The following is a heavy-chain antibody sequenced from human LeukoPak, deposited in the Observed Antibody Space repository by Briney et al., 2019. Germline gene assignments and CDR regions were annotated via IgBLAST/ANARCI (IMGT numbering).Heavy chain of an antibody. D-gene: IGHD6-6*01. CDR3: ARDRAFIEARPAGLDY. J-gene: IGHJ4*02. CDR1: GYTFTSYY. V-gene: IGHV1-46*01. CDR2: INPSGGST. Sequence: ASVKVSCKASGYTFTSYYMHWVRQAPGQGLEWMGIINPSGGSTSYAQKFQGRVTMTRDTSTSTVYMELSSLRSEDTAVYYCARDRAFIEARPAGLDYWGQGTLVTVSP.